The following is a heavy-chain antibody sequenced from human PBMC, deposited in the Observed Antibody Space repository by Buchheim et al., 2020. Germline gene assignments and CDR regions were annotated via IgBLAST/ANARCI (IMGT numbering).Heavy chain of an antibody. J-gene: IGHJ6*02. V-gene: IGHV3-30*04. Sequence: QMQLVESGGGLVRPGRSLRVSCAASGFTFTAYSMHWVRQAPGKGLEWVAVTSFEGTKKDYADSVKGRFTISRDNSKNTQFLQMNSLRSEDSAVYFCARDRNRERFLERLSPQRGPRPLVMDVWGQGTT. CDR2: TSFEGTKK. CDR3: ARDRNRERFLERLSPQRGPRPLVMDV. D-gene: IGHD3-3*01. CDR1: GFTFTAYS.